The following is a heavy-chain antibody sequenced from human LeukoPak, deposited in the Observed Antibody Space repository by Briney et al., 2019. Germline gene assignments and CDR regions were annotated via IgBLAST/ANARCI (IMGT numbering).Heavy chain of an antibody. D-gene: IGHD6-19*01. CDR2: IYYTGNA. V-gene: IGHV4-59*08. CDR1: GGSIVSHY. J-gene: IGHJ4*02. CDR3: ARQRIAVADHFDL. Sequence: SETLSLTCTVSGGSIVSHYWNCIRQSPRGGLEWIGYIYYTGNAKYDPSLEGRVSMPVDTSKNHFSLNLNSVTATDTAVYYCARQRIAVADHFDLWGQGTLVAVSS.